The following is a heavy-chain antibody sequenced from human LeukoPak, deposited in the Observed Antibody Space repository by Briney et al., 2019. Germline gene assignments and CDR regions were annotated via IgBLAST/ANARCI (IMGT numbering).Heavy chain of an antibody. D-gene: IGHD2-8*02. CDR2: IKPDGSEK. CDR1: GFIFSSYR. J-gene: IGHJ5*02. CDR3: LRYCSGGVCPGWFDP. Sequence: PGGSLRLSCAASGFIFSSYRMSWVRQAPGKGLEWVANIKPDGSEKYHVDSVKGRFTISRDNAKNSLYLQMDSLRAEDTAVYYCLRYCSGGVCPGWFDPWGQGTLVTVSS. V-gene: IGHV3-7*01.